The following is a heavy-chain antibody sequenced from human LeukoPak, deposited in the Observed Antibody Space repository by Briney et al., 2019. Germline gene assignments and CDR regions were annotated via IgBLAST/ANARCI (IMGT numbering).Heavy chain of an antibody. V-gene: IGHV3-23*01. D-gene: IGHD1-1*01. Sequence: QPGGSLRLSCAASGFTFSSYAMHWVRQAPGKGLEWVSAISGSGGSTYYADSVKGRFTISRDNSKNTLYLQMNSLRAEDTAVYYCAKSGPPIAPRQQTSYFDYWGQGTLVTVSS. J-gene: IGHJ4*02. CDR1: GFTFSSYA. CDR2: ISGSGGST. CDR3: AKSGPPIAPRQQTSYFDY.